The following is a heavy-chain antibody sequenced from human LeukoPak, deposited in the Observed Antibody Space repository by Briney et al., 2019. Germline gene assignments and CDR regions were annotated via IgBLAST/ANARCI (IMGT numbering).Heavy chain of an antibody. D-gene: IGHD6-13*01. J-gene: IGHJ5*01. V-gene: IGHV4-39*01. CDR2: VSYNGIT. CDR3: ASSSSWYRFDF. CDR1: GDSVSSSDCY. Sequence: SETLSLTCTVSGDSVSSSDCYWVWLRQPPGKGLEWIGTVSYNGITYYPPSLQSRLSISIDTPKNQFSLTLTSVTAADTAVYYCASSSSWYRFDFWGQGTLVTVSS.